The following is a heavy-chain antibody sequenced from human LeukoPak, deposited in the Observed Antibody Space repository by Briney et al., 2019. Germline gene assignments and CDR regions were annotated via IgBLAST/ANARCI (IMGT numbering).Heavy chain of an antibody. Sequence: SQTLSLTCAISGDSVSNNSAAWNWIRQSPSRGLEWLGRTYYRSKWYNDYAVSVTSRITISPDTSKNQLSLQLKSVTPDDTAVYYCARGRSWGESGFDYWGQGTLVTVSS. CDR1: GDSVSNNSAA. CDR2: TYYRSKWYN. J-gene: IGHJ4*02. V-gene: IGHV6-1*01. D-gene: IGHD6-13*01. CDR3: ARGRSWGESGFDY.